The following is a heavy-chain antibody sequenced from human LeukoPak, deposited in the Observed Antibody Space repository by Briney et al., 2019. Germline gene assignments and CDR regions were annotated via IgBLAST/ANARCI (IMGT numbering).Heavy chain of an antibody. J-gene: IGHJ6*02. D-gene: IGHD2-21*02. V-gene: IGHV4-61*08. Sequence: SETLSLTCAVSGGSISSGGYYWSWIRQPPGKGLEWIGYIYYSGSTSYNPSPKSRVTISVDTSKNQLSLKLSSVTAADTAVYYCARDRVVVTAYYGMDVWGQGTTVTVSS. CDR1: GGSISSGGYY. CDR2: IYYSGST. CDR3: ARDRVVVTAYYGMDV.